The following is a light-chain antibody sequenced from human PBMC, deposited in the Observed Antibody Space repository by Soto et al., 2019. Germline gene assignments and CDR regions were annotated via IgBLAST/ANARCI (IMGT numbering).Light chain of an antibody. CDR3: SSYTSSSTPYV. CDR1: SSDVGGYNY. J-gene: IGLJ1*01. V-gene: IGLV2-14*01. Sequence: QSALTQPASVSGSPGQSFTISCTGTSSDVGGYNYVSWYQQHPGKAPKLMIYEVSNRPSGVSNRFSGSKSGNTASLTISGLQAEDEADYNCSSYTSSSTPYVFGTGTKLTVL. CDR2: EVS.